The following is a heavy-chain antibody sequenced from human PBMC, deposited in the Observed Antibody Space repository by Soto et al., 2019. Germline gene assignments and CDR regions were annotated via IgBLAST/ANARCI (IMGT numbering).Heavy chain of an antibody. CDR1: GFSFRSYW. J-gene: IGHJ3*01. Sequence: GGSLRLSCADSGFSFRSYWMHWVRQGPGKGLVWVSRINTDGSSTNYADSVKGRFTISRDNAKNTVYLQMNSLRAEDTAVYYCARSPGGYYIDWGQGTMVTVSS. D-gene: IGHD3-9*01. V-gene: IGHV3-74*01. CDR2: INTDGSST. CDR3: ARSPGGYYID.